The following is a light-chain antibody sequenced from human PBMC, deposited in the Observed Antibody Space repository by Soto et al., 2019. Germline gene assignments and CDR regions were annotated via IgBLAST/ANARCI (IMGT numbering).Light chain of an antibody. J-gene: IGKJ1*01. CDR3: QQYSNWSWT. CDR1: QSVNSN. Sequence: VFTQARASLSISPGESATISCRASQSVNSNLAWYQQKPGQAPRLLIYGASTRATGIPARFSGSGSGTEFTLTISSLQSEDFAVYYCQQYSNWSWTFSQGTNVDI. V-gene: IGKV3-15*01. CDR2: GAS.